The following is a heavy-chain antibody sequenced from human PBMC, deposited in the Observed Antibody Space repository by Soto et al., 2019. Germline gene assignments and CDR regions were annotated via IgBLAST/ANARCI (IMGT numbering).Heavy chain of an antibody. CDR2: IAHHGLKE. CDR1: GFTFRDYG. D-gene: IGHD1-26*01. J-gene: IGHJ4*02. Sequence: GGSLRLSCVASGFTFRDYGMHWVRQAPGKGLEWVAGIAHHGLKEHYADSVKGRFIISRDNSKKTVYLQLNSLRGDDTAVYYCAKDWVGGSNKYYFEYWGQGTLVTVSS. CDR3: AKDWVGGSNKYYFEY. V-gene: IGHV3-30*18.